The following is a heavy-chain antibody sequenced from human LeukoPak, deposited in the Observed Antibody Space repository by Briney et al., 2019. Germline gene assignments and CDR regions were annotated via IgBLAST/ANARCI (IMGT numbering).Heavy chain of an antibody. CDR2: IKQDGSEE. Sequence: PAGGSLRLSCAASGFTFSSYWMSWVRQAPGKGLEWVANIKQDGSEEYYVDSVKGRFTISRDNAKNSLYLQMNSLRAEDTAVYYCAREILDDSSSWYPYYYGMDVWGQGTTVTVSS. V-gene: IGHV3-7*03. CDR1: GFTFSSYW. D-gene: IGHD6-13*01. CDR3: AREILDDSSSWYPYYYGMDV. J-gene: IGHJ6*02.